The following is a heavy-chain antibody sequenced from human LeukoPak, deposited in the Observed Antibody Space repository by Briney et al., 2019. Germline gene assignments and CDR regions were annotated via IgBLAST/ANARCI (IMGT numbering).Heavy chain of an antibody. J-gene: IGHJ4*02. Sequence: SSETLSLTCTVSGGSISSGSYYWSWIRQTAGKGLEWIGRIYTSGSTNYNPSLKSRVTISVDTSKNQFSLKLSSVTAADTAVYYCARQERFSNPFDYWGQGTLVTVSS. V-gene: IGHV4-61*02. D-gene: IGHD4-11*01. CDR1: GGSISSGSYY. CDR3: ARQERFSNPFDY. CDR2: IYTSGST.